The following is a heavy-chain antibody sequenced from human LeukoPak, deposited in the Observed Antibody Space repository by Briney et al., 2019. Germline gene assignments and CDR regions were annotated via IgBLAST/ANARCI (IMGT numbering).Heavy chain of an antibody. Sequence: ASVKVSCKASGYTFTSYDINWVRQATGQGLEWMGWMNPNSGNTGYAQKFQGRVTITRNTSISTAYMELSSLRSDDTAVYYCARDEGGYYGSGSYVWFDSWGQGTLVTVSS. J-gene: IGHJ5*01. D-gene: IGHD3-10*01. CDR2: MNPNSGNT. V-gene: IGHV1-8*03. CDR1: GYTFTSYD. CDR3: ARDEGGYYGSGSYVWFDS.